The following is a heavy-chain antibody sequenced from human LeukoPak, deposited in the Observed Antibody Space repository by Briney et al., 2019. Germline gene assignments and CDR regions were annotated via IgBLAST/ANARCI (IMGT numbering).Heavy chain of an antibody. CDR1: GFTFSGFW. D-gene: IGHD3-10*01. J-gene: IGHJ4*02. V-gene: IGHV3-7*01. CDR2: INQNGGVE. Sequence: GGSLRLSCAASGFTFSGFWMSWVRRAPGKGLEWVANINQNGGVEKYVDSVKGRFTISRDNAKNLLHLQMNSLRAEDTAVYYCARTDPTSYGYFDYWGQGTLVTVSS. CDR3: ARTDPTSYGYFDY.